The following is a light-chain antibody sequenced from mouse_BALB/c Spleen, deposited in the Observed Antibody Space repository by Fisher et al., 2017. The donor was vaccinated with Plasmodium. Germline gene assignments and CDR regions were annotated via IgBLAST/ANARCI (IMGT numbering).Light chain of an antibody. CDR3: QHSDSWPLT. V-gene: IGKV5-45*01. CDR2: YSS. J-gene: IGKJ5*01. CDR1: QSISNY. Sequence: TPGDRVGLSCRASQSISNYLHWYQQKSHESPRLLISYSSQSISGIPSRFSGSGSGTDFTLSINSVETEDFGMYFCQHSDSWPLTFGAGTKLELK.